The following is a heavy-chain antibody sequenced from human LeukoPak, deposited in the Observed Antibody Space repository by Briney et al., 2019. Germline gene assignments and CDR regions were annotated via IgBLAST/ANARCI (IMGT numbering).Heavy chain of an antibody. D-gene: IGHD2-2*01. J-gene: IGHJ4*02. CDR3: ARTSYCSSTSCYEYSLQNFDY. CDR1: GYTFTSYG. Sequence: ASVKVSCKASGYTFTSYGISWVRQAPGQGLEWMGWISAYNGNTNYAQKLQGRVTMTTDTSTSTAYMELRSLRSDDTAVYYCARTSYCSSTSCYEYSLQNFDYWGQGTLVTVSS. CDR2: ISAYNGNT. V-gene: IGHV1-18*01.